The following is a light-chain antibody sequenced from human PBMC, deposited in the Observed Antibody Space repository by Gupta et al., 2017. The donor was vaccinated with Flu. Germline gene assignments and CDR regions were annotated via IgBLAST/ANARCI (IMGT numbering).Light chain of an antibody. V-gene: IGLV7-46*01. Sequence: GTVTLTGGSSSGTVTSGHYPYWFQQKPGQAPRILIYDTSNKHSWTPARFSGSLLGGTAALTLSGAQPEDESYYYCLLSYSGAVLFGGGTKLTVL. CDR3: LLSYSGAVL. CDR1: SGTVTSGHY. J-gene: IGLJ2*01. CDR2: DTS.